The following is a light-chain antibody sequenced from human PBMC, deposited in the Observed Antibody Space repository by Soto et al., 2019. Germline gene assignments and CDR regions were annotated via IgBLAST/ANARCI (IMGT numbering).Light chain of an antibody. CDR3: LQHGSSRDT. J-gene: IGKJ2*01. CDR2: GAS. Sequence: EIVLTQSPVTLSLSPGERATLSCRASQSVAGNSLAWYRHKPGQAPKLVIYGASSRSAGVPDRFVASGSGLDFTLTISRLEPEDFAVYLCLQHGSSRDTFGQGTKLEIK. CDR1: QSVAGNS. V-gene: IGKV3-20*01.